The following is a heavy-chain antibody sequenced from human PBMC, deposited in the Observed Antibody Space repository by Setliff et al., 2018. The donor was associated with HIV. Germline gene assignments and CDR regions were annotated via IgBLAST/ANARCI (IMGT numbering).Heavy chain of an antibody. CDR2: ISGSGGST. V-gene: IGHV3-NL1*01. J-gene: IGHJ4*02. CDR1: GFTFSNYG. Sequence: GGSLRLSCAASGFTFSNYGMNWVRQAPGKGLEWVSAISGSGGSTYYADSVKGRFTISRDNSENTLYLQMDGLRAEDTAVYYCARATEQDFHHWGQGTRVTVSS. CDR3: ARATEQDFHH.